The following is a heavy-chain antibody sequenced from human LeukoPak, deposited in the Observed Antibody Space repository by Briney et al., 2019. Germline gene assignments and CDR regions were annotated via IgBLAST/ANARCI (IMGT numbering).Heavy chain of an antibody. J-gene: IGHJ4*02. CDR2: IKQDGSEK. Sequence: PGGSLRLSCAASGFTFSSYWMSWVRQAPGKGLEWVANIKQDGSEKYYVDSVKGRFTISRDNAKNSLYLQMNSLRAEDTAVYYCARNSGARASTPVDYWGQGTLVIVSS. D-gene: IGHD1-26*01. CDR3: ARNSGARASTPVDY. V-gene: IGHV3-7*01. CDR1: GFTFSSYW.